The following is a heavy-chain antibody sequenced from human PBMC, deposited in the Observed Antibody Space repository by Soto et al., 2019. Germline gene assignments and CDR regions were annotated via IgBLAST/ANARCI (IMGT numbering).Heavy chain of an antibody. J-gene: IGHJ4*02. Sequence: PSETLSLTCIVSGESISSSSYYWGWILHPPGKGLEWIGSIYYSGRTYYNPSFKSRVTISIDTSKNQFSLKLSSVTATDTAVYYCARQRTTVVTQAYCEHWGQGALVTVSA. D-gene: IGHD2-21*02. CDR3: ARQRTTVVTQAYCEH. CDR2: IYYSGRT. V-gene: IGHV4-39*01. CDR1: GESISSSSYY.